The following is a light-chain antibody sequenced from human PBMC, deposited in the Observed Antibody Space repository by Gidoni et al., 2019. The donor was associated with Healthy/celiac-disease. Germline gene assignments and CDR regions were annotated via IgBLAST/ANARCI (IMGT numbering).Light chain of an antibody. CDR3: QSYDSSLSGFWV. J-gene: IGLJ3*02. V-gene: IGLV1-40*01. CDR1: SSNIGAGYD. CDR2: GNS. Sequence: QSVLTQPPSVSVAPGQRVTISCTGSSSNIGAGYDVHWYQQLPGTAPKLLIYGNSNRPSGVPDRFSGSKSDTSASLAITGLQAEDEADYYCQSYDSSLSGFWVFGGGTKLTVL.